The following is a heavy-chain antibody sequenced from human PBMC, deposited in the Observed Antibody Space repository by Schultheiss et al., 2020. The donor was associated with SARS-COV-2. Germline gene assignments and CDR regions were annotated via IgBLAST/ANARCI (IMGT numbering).Heavy chain of an antibody. CDR2: IYSGGST. V-gene: IGHV3-66*01. CDR3: AREGIAAQNWFDP. CDR1: GFTFSSYS. D-gene: IGHD6-13*01. Sequence: GGSLRLSCAASGFTFSSYSMNWVRQAPGKGLEWVSVIYSGGSTYYADSVKGRFTISRDNAKNTLYLQMNSLRAEDTAVYYCAREGIAAQNWFDPWGQGTLVTVSS. J-gene: IGHJ5*02.